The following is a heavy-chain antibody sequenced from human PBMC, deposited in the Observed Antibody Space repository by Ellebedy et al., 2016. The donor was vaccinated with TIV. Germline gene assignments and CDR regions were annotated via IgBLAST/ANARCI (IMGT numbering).Heavy chain of an antibody. CDR3: ARGPINRSGPAGFDY. D-gene: IGHD7-27*01. CDR2: ISSSGSTI. J-gene: IGHJ4*02. Sequence: GGSLRLXCAASGFTFSDYYMSWVRQAPGKGLEWVSYISSSGSTIYYADSVKGRFTISRHNAKNSLYLQLHSLRAEDTAVYYCARGPINRSGPAGFDYWGQGTLVTVSS. CDR1: GFTFSDYY. V-gene: IGHV3-11*01.